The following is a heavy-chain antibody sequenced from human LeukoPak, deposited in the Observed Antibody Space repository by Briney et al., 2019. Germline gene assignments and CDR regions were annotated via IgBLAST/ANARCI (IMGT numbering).Heavy chain of an antibody. Sequence: ASVKVSCKASGYTFNGYYMHWVRQAPGQGLEWMGRINPNSGGTNYAQKFQGRVTMTRDTSISTAYMELSRLRSDDTAVYYCARTYSGYYDSSGYPLRYWGQGTLVTVSS. V-gene: IGHV1-2*06. J-gene: IGHJ4*02. D-gene: IGHD3-22*01. CDR3: ARTYSGYYDSSGYPLRY. CDR2: INPNSGGT. CDR1: GYTFNGYY.